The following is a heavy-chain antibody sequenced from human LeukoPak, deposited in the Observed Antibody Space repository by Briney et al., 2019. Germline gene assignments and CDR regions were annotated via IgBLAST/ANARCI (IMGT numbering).Heavy chain of an antibody. Sequence: ASVKVSCKASGYTFTSYGISWVRQAPGQGLEWMGWISAYNGNTNYAQKLQGRVTMTTDTSTSTAYMELRSLRSDDTAVYYCASTRSGSYYYSAVYWGQGTLVTVSS. CDR2: ISAYNGNT. J-gene: IGHJ4*02. CDR3: ASTRSGSYYYSAVY. CDR1: GYTFTSYG. V-gene: IGHV1-18*01. D-gene: IGHD1-26*01.